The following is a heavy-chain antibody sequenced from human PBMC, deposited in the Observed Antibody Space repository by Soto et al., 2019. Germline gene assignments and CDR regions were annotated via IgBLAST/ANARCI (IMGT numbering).Heavy chain of an antibody. Sequence: QVQLVPSGAEVKKPGASVKVSCKASGYTFTSYYMHWVRQAPGQGLEWMGIINPIGGSTSYAQKFQGRVTMTRDTSTSTVYMELSSLKSEDTAVYYCARESEDIVVVVAARDYWGQGTLVTVSS. CDR1: GYTFTSYY. V-gene: IGHV1-46*01. CDR3: ARESEDIVVVVAARDY. J-gene: IGHJ4*02. D-gene: IGHD2-15*01. CDR2: INPIGGST.